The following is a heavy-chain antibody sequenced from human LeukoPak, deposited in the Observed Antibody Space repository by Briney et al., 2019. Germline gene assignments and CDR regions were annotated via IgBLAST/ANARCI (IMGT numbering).Heavy chain of an antibody. CDR1: GGSISSGDYY. CDR2: IYYSGST. V-gene: IGHV4-30-4*08. CDR3: ARGGDIVVVPAAMDV. J-gene: IGHJ6*04. D-gene: IGHD2-2*01. Sequence: PSQTLSLTCTVSGGSISSGDYYWSWIRQPPGKGLEWIGYIYYSGSTYYNPSLKSRVTISVDTSKNQFSLKLSSVTAADTAVYYCARGGDIVVVPAAMDVWGKGTTVTVSS.